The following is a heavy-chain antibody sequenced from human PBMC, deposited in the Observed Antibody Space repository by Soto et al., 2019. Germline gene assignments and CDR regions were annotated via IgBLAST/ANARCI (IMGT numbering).Heavy chain of an antibody. D-gene: IGHD3-9*01. Sequence: QSQTLSLTCAISGDSVSSNSAAWNWIRQSPSRGLEWLGRTYYRSKWYNDYAVSVKSRITINPDTSKNQFSLQLNSVTPEDTAVYYCARDYLVLRYFDWLSDSYDAFDIWGQGTMVTVSS. V-gene: IGHV6-1*01. J-gene: IGHJ3*02. CDR2: TYYRSKWYN. CDR1: GDSVSSNSAA. CDR3: ARDYLVLRYFDWLSDSYDAFDI.